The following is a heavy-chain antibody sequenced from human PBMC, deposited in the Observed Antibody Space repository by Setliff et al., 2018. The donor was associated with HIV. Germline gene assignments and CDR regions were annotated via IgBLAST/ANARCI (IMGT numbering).Heavy chain of an antibody. Sequence: SVKVSCKASGGTFSSYAISWVRQAPGQGLEWMGGIIPIFGTANYAQKFQCRVTITTDESTSTAYMELSSLRSEDTAVYYCATDYGGAYYYYYYGMDVWGQGTTVTVSS. J-gene: IGHJ6*02. CDR2: IIPIFGTA. D-gene: IGHD4-17*01. CDR1: GGTFSSYA. CDR3: ATDYGGAYYYYYYGMDV. V-gene: IGHV1-69*05.